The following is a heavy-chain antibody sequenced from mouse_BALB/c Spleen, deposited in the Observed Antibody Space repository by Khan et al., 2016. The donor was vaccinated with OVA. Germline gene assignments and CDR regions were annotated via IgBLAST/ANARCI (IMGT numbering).Heavy chain of an antibody. CDR3: ARGYYRYDGYYAMDY. CDR2: IWGGGGT. V-gene: IGHV2-6-4*01. J-gene: IGHJ4*01. D-gene: IGHD2-14*01. CDR1: GFSLSRYI. Sequence: QVQLKESGPGLVAPSQSLSITCTVSGFSLSRYIINWVRQPPGKGLEWLGMIWGGGGTDYNSTLKSRLSISKDNYKCQVFLKMNSLQTDDTAMYYCARGYYRYDGYYAMDYWGQGTSVTVSS.